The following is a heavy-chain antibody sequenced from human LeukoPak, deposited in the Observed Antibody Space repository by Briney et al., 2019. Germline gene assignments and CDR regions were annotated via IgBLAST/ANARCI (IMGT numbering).Heavy chain of an antibody. CDR2: IKQVGGQI. D-gene: IGHD4-17*01. CDR3: ARLGARQMLEY. Sequence: AGGSLRLSCAASEFTFNSYWMSWVRQAPGKGLEWVANIKQVGGQIYYLDSVKGRFTVSRDNAKNSLYLQMNSLRAEDTAVYYCARLGARQMLEYWGQGTLVTVSS. J-gene: IGHJ4*02. CDR1: EFTFNSYW. V-gene: IGHV3-7*01.